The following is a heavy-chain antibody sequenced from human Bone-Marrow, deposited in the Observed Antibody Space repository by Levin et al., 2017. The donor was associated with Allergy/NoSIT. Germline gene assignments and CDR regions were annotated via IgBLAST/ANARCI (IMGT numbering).Heavy chain of an antibody. V-gene: IGHV1-69*01. J-gene: IGHJ5*02. CDR2: IIPIFGTA. CDR3: ARVAIVATIRRWGWFDP. CDR1: GGTFSSYA. Sequence: KISCKASGGTFSSYAISWVRQAPGQGLEWMGGIIPIFGTANYAQKFQGRVTITADESTSTAYMELSSLRSEDTAVYYCARVAIVATIRRWGWFDPWGQGTLVTVSS. D-gene: IGHD5-12*01.